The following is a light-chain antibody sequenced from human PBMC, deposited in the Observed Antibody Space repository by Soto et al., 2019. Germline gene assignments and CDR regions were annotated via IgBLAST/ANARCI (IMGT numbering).Light chain of an antibody. CDR1: QSVSSY. Sequence: EIVLTQSPATLSLSPGERATLSCRASQSVSSYLAWYQQKPGQAPRLLIYDASNRATGIPARFSGSGSGTDFTPTISSLEPKDLAVYYCQQRSNWPPLTFGGGTKVEIK. V-gene: IGKV3-11*01. CDR3: QQRSNWPPLT. J-gene: IGKJ4*01. CDR2: DAS.